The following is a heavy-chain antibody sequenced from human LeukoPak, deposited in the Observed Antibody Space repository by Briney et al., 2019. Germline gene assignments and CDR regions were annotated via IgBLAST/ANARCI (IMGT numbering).Heavy chain of an antibody. CDR3: ARGGPQEMYSAY. V-gene: IGHV3-21*01. J-gene: IGHJ4*02. CDR2: ISSSSSYI. D-gene: IGHD1-26*01. Sequence: GGSPRLSCATSGFTFSSYSMNWVRQAPGKGLEWVSSISSSSSYIYYADSVKGRFTISRDNAKNSLYLQMNSLRAEDTAVYYCARGGPQEMYSAYWGQGTLVTVSS. CDR1: GFTFSSYS.